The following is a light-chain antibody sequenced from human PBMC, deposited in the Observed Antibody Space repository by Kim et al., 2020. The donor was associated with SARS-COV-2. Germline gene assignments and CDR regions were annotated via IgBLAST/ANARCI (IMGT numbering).Light chain of an antibody. CDR3: NSRDSSGNHV. CDR1: SLRSYY. Sequence: SSELTQDPAVSVALGQTVRITCQGDSLRSYYASWYQQKPGQAPVLVIYGKNNRPSGIPDRFSGSSSGHTASLTITGAQAEDEPDYYCNSRDSSGNHVFGT. J-gene: IGLJ1*01. V-gene: IGLV3-19*01. CDR2: GKN.